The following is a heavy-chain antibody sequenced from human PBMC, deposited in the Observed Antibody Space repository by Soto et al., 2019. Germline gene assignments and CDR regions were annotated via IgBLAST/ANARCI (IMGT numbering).Heavy chain of an antibody. Sequence: SETLSLTCTVSGGSISSGGYYWSWIRQHPGKGLEWIGYIYYSGSTYYNPSLKSRVTISGDTSKNQFSLKLSSVTAADTAVYYCAGGREYSYGFDYAWGQGTLVTVSS. CDR2: IYYSGST. CDR3: AGGREYSYGFDYA. CDR1: GGSISSGGYY. V-gene: IGHV4-31*03. D-gene: IGHD5-18*01. J-gene: IGHJ5*02.